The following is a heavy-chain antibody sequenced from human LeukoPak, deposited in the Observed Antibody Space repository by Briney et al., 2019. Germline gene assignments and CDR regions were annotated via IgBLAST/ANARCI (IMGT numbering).Heavy chain of an antibody. Sequence: GESLKISCKGSGYSFTNYWIGWVRQMPGKGLEWMGIIYPGDSDTRYSPSFQGQVTISADKSIKTAYLQWSSLKASDTAIYYCARRFCSSASCFMWDYWGQGTLVTVSS. CDR3: ARRFCSSASCFMWDY. D-gene: IGHD2-2*01. CDR2: IYPGDSDT. V-gene: IGHV5-51*01. CDR1: GYSFTNYW. J-gene: IGHJ4*02.